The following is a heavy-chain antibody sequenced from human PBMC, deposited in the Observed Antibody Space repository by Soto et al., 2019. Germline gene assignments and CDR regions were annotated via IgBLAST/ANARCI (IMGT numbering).Heavy chain of an antibody. Sequence: GGSLRLSCAASGFTFSSYSMKWVRQAPGKGLEWVSSISSSSSYIYYADSVKGRFTISRDNAKNSLYLQMNSLRAEDTAVYYCASEDYYDSSGYRLVDYWGQGTLVTVSS. D-gene: IGHD3-22*01. V-gene: IGHV3-21*01. CDR2: ISSSSSYI. J-gene: IGHJ4*02. CDR3: ASEDYYDSSGYRLVDY. CDR1: GFTFSSYS.